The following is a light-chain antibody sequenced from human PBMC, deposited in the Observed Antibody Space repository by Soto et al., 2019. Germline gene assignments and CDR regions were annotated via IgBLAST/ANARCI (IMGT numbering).Light chain of an antibody. CDR2: KSY. J-gene: IGKJ2*01. CDR3: QEYKSYST. Sequence: DIQMTQSPSTLSASVGDRVTITCRASQSISSWLAWYQQKPGKAPKLLIYKSYSLESGVPSRFSGSGSGTEFTLTTSSLQPDDFATYYCQEYKSYSTFGQGTKLEIK. CDR1: QSISSW. V-gene: IGKV1-5*03.